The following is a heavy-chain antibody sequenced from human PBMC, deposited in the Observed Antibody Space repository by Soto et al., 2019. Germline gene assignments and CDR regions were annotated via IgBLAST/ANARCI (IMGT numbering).Heavy chain of an antibody. Sequence: GGSLRLSCAASGFTFSSYWMHWVRQAPGKGLVWVSRINSDGSSTSYADSVKGRFTISRDNAKNTLYLQMNSLRAEDTAVYYCAREPWEGVVVVAATPVEDAFDIWGQGTMVTVSS. V-gene: IGHV3-74*01. CDR3: AREPWEGVVVVAATPVEDAFDI. D-gene: IGHD2-15*01. J-gene: IGHJ3*02. CDR1: GFTFSSYW. CDR2: INSDGSST.